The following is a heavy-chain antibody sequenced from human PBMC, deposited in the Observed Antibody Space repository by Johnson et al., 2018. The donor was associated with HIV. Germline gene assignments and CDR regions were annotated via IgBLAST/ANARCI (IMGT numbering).Heavy chain of an antibody. J-gene: IGHJ3*02. CDR3: AKDKARWELLAFDI. Sequence: VQLVESGGGVVQPGRSLRLSCAASGFTFSSYAMHWVRQAPGKGLEWVSAMSRRGCTTYYADSVKGRFTISRDNSKNTLYLQMNSLRAEDTAVYHCAKDKARWELLAFDIWGQGTMVTVSS. D-gene: IGHD1-26*01. CDR2: MSRRGCTT. CDR1: GFTFSSYA. V-gene: IGHV3-23*04.